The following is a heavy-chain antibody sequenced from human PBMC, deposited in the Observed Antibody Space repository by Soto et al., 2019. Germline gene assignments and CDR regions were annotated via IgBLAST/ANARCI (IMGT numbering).Heavy chain of an antibody. V-gene: IGHV1-46*01. Sequence: QVQLVQSGAEVKKPGASVKVSCKASGYTFTSYYMHWVRQAPGQGLEWMGIINPSGGSTSYSKKFQGKVTMAGETATSMVYMELSSLGSEDTAVYYCAREVFSTTGTTNAFDIWGQGTMVTVSS. J-gene: IGHJ3*02. CDR3: AREVFSTTGTTNAFDI. CDR1: GYTFTSYY. CDR2: INPSGGST. D-gene: IGHD1-1*01.